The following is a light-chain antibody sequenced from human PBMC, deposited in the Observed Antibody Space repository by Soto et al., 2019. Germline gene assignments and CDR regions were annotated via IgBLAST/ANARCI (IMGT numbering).Light chain of an antibody. Sequence: QSVLTQPASVSGSPGQSITISCTGTSSDVGGYNYVSWYQHHPGKAPKFLIYDVSNRPSGVSNRFSGSKSGNTASLTISGLQAEDEGDYYCCSYTSSSTFVFGGGTKLTVL. V-gene: IGLV2-14*03. J-gene: IGLJ2*01. CDR1: SSDVGGYNY. CDR2: DVS. CDR3: CSYTSSSTFV.